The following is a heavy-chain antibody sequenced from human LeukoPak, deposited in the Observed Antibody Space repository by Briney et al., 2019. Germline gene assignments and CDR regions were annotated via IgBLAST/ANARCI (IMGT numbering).Heavy chain of an antibody. CDR2: ISNSANT. D-gene: IGHD1-26*01. V-gene: IGHV3-23*01. J-gene: IGHJ4*02. CDR1: GFTFSSYP. Sequence: GGSLRLSCAASGFTFSSYPMNWVRQAPGKGLEWVSAISNSANTYYADSVKGRFTISRDNSKNTLYLQMNSLRAEDTAIYYCAKDIPISGSYFHWAQGTLVTVSP. CDR3: AKDIPISGSYFH.